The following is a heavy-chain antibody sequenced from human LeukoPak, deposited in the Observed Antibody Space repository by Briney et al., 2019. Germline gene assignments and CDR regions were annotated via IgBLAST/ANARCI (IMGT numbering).Heavy chain of an antibody. V-gene: IGHV3-23*01. CDR2: ISGSGGST. D-gene: IGHD3-22*01. CDR1: GFTFSSYS. Sequence: GGSLRLSCAASGFTFSSYSMNWVRQAPGKGLEWVSAISGSGGSTYYADSVKGRFTISRDNSKNTLYLQMNSLRAEDTAVYYCAKSQEGSYYYDASGRWGQGTLVTVSS. CDR3: AKSQEGSYYYDASGR. J-gene: IGHJ4*02.